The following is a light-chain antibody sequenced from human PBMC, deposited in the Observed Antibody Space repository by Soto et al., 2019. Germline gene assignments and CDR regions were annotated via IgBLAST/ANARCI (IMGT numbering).Light chain of an antibody. Sequence: QSVLTQPASVSGSPGQSITISCTGTSSDIGYYNYVSWYQQHPGKAPKVIIYEVTNRPSGVSDRFSGSKSGNTASLTISGLQAEDEGDYYCSSYEDSSILMFGAGTKLTVL. CDR1: SSDIGYYNY. J-gene: IGLJ3*02. CDR2: EVT. V-gene: IGLV2-14*03. CDR3: SSYEDSSILM.